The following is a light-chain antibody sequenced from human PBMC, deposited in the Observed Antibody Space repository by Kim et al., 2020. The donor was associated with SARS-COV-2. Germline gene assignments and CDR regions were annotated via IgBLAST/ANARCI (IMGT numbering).Light chain of an antibody. J-gene: IGKJ1*01. Sequence: DIQMTQSPSSLSASVGDRVTITCRASRTIDSWLVWYQQKPGKAPNLLISKASTLRSGVPSRFSGSGSGTEFTLTISSLQPDDVATYYCQQYKAYTVWTFGQGTKVDIK. V-gene: IGKV1-5*03. CDR2: KAS. CDR1: RTIDSW. CDR3: QQYKAYTVWT.